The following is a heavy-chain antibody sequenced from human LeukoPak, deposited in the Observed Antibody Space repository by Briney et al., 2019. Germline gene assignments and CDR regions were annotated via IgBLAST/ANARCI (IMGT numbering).Heavy chain of an antibody. CDR2: INHSGST. D-gene: IGHD3-10*01. CDR3: ARGTAGSGSYYKVPFDY. Sequence: SETPSLTCAVYGGSFSGYYWSWIRQPPGKGLEWIGEINHSGSTNYNPSLKSRVTISVDTSKNQFSLKLSSVTAADTAVYYCARGTAGSGSYYKVPFDYWGQGTLVTVSS. V-gene: IGHV4-34*01. CDR1: GGSFSGYY. J-gene: IGHJ4*02.